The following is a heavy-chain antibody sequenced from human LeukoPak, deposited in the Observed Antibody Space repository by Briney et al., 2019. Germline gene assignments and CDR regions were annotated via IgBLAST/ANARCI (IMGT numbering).Heavy chain of an antibody. CDR1: GYTFIGYY. Sequence: ASVKVSCKASGYTFIGYYMHWVRQAPGQGLEWMGWINPNSGGTNYAQKFQGWVTMTRDTSISTAYMELSRLRSDDTAVYYCARGGDQAATLGAFDIWGQGTMVTVSS. J-gene: IGHJ3*02. CDR3: ARGGDQAATLGAFDI. V-gene: IGHV1-2*04. D-gene: IGHD2-15*01. CDR2: INPNSGGT.